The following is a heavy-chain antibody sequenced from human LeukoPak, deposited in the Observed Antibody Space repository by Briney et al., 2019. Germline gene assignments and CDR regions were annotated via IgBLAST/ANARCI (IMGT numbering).Heavy chain of an antibody. J-gene: IGHJ4*02. CDR1: GGTFSSYA. V-gene: IGHV1-69*01. CDR3: ARMYYYDSSGYYPAYYFDY. CDR2: IIPIFGTA. Sequence: GASVKVSCKASGGTFSSYAISWVRQAPGQGLEWMGGIIPIFGTANYAQKFQGRVTVTADESTSTAYMELSSLRSEDTAVYYCARMYYYDSSGYYPAYYFDYWGQGTLVTVSS. D-gene: IGHD3-22*01.